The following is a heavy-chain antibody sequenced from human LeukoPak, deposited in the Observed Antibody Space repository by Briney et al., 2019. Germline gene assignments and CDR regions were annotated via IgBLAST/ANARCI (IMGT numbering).Heavy chain of an antibody. CDR3: ARHAVYGDYAASRTFYFDS. D-gene: IGHD4-17*01. V-gene: IGHV5-51*01. CDR2: IYPGDSET. J-gene: IGHJ4*02. Sequence: GESLKISFKGSGYTFTGYWIGWVRQMPGKGLEWMAFIYPGDSETRYSPSFQGQVTISVDKSINTAYLQWSSLKASDTAMYYCARHAVYGDYAASRTFYFDSWGPGTLVTVSS. CDR1: GYTFTGYW.